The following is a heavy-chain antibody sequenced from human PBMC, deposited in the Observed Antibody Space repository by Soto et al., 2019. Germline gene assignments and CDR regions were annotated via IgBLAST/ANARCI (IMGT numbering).Heavy chain of an antibody. J-gene: IGHJ4*02. CDR1: STSISSSNYY. CDR3: ARLVYDSSGYRPG. D-gene: IGHD3-22*01. V-gene: IGHV4-39*01. Sequence: SETLSLTCTVSSTSISSSNYYCDRIRQPPGKGLEWIGSINYSGSTYYNPPLKSRVTISVDTSKNQSSLKLSSVTAADTAVYYCARLVYDSSGYRPGWGQGTLVTVS. CDR2: INYSGST.